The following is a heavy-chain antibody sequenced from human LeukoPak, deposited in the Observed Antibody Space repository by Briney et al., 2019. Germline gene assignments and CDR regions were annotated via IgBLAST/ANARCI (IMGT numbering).Heavy chain of an antibody. D-gene: IGHD4-23*01. CDR1: TGSISNNVYY. Sequence: SQSLSLTCIVSTGSISNNVYYWTWIRQHPGKGLEWIGYIYYSGSTYYNPSLKSRVTISVDTSKNQFSLKLSSVTAADTAVYYCARDGGYGGTKKVDYFDYGGQGPLVTVS. CDR3: ARDGGYGGTKKVDYFDY. V-gene: IGHV4-31*03. J-gene: IGHJ4*02. CDR2: IYYSGST.